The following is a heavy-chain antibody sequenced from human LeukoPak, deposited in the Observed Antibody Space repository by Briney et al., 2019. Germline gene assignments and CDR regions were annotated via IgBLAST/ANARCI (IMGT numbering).Heavy chain of an antibody. J-gene: IGHJ3*02. Sequence: GGSLRLSCAASGFTFSSYGMSWVRQAPGKGLEWVSAISGSGGSTYYADSVKGRFTISRDNSKNTLYLQMNSLRAEDTAVYYCARDRSQQLVPGDAFDIWGQGTMVTVSS. D-gene: IGHD6-13*01. CDR1: GFTFSSYG. CDR2: ISGSGGST. CDR3: ARDRSQQLVPGDAFDI. V-gene: IGHV3-23*01.